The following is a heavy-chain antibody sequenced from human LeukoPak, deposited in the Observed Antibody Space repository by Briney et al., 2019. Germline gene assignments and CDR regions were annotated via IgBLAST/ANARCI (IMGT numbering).Heavy chain of an antibody. CDR2: IKSDGSST. J-gene: IGHJ6*02. Sequence: GGSLRLSCAASGFTFSNYWMHWVRQAPGEALMWVSRIKSDGSSTTYADSVKGRFTISRDNAKNTLYLQMNSLRAEDTAVYYCSRDSLSSCGGDCYSDLDVWGQGTTVTVSS. D-gene: IGHD2-21*02. V-gene: IGHV3-74*01. CDR1: GFTFSNYW. CDR3: SRDSLSSCGGDCYSDLDV.